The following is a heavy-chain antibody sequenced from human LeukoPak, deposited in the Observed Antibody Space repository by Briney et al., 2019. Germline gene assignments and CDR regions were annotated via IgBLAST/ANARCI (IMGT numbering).Heavy chain of an antibody. CDR3: TRSRSINYGDYGWFFY. D-gene: IGHD4-17*01. Sequence: SETLSLTCTVSGGSISKYYWSWIRQSPGKGLEWIGYIYYSGGTIYNPSLKSRVTISVDTSKNQFSLNLTSVTAADTAVYFCTRSRSINYGDYGWFFYWGQGTLVTVS. V-gene: IGHV4-59*08. CDR1: GGSISKYY. CDR2: IYYSGGT. J-gene: IGHJ4*02.